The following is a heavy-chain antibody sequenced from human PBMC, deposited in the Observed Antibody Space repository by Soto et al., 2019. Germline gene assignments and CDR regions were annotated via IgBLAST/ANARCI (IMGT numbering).Heavy chain of an antibody. CDR3: AKDPPWTVGPLAMDV. J-gene: IGHJ6*02. Sequence: EVQLLESGGGLVQPGGSLRLSCVASGFTFSTHAMSWVRQAPGKGMEWVSTFSGSGGNIYYAESVKGRLTISRDDSKNTLYLQMNSLRVENTAVYYCAKDPPWTVGPLAMDVWGQGTTVTVSS. V-gene: IGHV3-23*01. CDR1: GFTFSTHA. CDR2: FSGSGGNI. D-gene: IGHD4-4*01.